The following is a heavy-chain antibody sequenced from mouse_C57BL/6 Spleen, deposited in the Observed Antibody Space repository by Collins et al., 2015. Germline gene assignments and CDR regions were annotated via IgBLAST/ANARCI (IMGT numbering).Heavy chain of an antibody. CDR2: ISDGGSYT. Sequence: EVQLVESGGGLVKPGGSLKLSCAASGFTFSDYYMYWVRQTPEKRLEWVATISDGGSYTYYPDSVKGRFTTSRDNAKNNLYLQMSSLKSEDTAMYYCARGGYYSFAYWGQGTLVTVSA. CDR1: GFTFSDYY. D-gene: IGHD2-3*01. V-gene: IGHV5-4*02. CDR3: ARGGYYSFAY. J-gene: IGHJ3*01.